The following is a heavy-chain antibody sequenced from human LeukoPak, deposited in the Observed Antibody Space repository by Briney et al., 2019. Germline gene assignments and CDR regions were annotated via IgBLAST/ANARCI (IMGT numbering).Heavy chain of an antibody. CDR2: MNPNSGNT. Sequence: GSLKLSCKASGYTFTSYDINWVRQATGQGLEWMGWMNPNSGNTGSAQKSHCRVTMTRNTSISTAYMELSSLRSEDTAVYYCARGPSYYGDYGGVLYYFDYWGQGTLVTVSS. CDR1: GYTFTSYD. J-gene: IGHJ4*02. CDR3: ARGPSYYGDYGGVLYYFDY. V-gene: IGHV1-8*01. D-gene: IGHD4-17*01.